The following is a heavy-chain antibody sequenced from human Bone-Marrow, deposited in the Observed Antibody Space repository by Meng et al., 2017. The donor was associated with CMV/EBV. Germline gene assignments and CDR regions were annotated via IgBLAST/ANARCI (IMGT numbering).Heavy chain of an antibody. CDR1: GFTFSGSA. V-gene: IGHV3-73*01. CDR3: TRLIESGYSYGPDDYYYGMDV. CDR2: IRSKANSYAT. D-gene: IGHD5-18*01. Sequence: GESLKISCAASGFTFSGSAMHWVRRASGKGLEWVGRIRSKANSYATAYAASVKGRFTISRDDSKNTAYLQMNSLKTEDTAVYYCTRLIESGYSYGPDDYYYGMDVWGQGTTVTVSS. J-gene: IGHJ6*02.